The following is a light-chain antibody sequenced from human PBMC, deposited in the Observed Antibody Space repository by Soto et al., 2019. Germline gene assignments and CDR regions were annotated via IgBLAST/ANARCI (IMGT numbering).Light chain of an antibody. CDR2: GAS. J-gene: IGKJ1*01. CDR1: QSVSNY. CDR3: QQYGGSPQT. Sequence: EIVLTQSPATLSLSPGERATLSCRASQSVSNYLAWYQQKPGQAPRLLIYGASSRATGIPDSFSGSGSGTDFTLTISRLEPEDFAVYYCQQYGGSPQTFGQGTKV. V-gene: IGKV3-20*01.